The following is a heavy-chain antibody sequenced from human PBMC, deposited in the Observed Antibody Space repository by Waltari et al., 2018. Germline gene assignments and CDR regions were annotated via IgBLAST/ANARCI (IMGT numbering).Heavy chain of an antibody. J-gene: IGHJ4*02. CDR2: LVRSGFGT. V-gene: IGHV3-23*01. D-gene: IGHD6-13*01. CDR3: AKDDDVTSQQLGHFFDY. Sequence: GLEWVSALVRSGFGTHYADSVKGRFAISRDNAKNTLYLQMNSLRAEDTAVYYCAKDDDVTSQQLGHFFDYWGQGTLVTVSS.